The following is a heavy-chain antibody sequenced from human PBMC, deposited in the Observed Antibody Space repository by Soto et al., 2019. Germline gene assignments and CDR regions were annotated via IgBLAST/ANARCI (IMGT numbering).Heavy chain of an antibody. V-gene: IGHV3-23*01. Sequence: EVQLLESGGGLVQPGGSLRLSCAASGFTFSSYAMNWVRQAPGKGLEWVSVISGSGGSTYYADAVKGRFTSSRDNSKNTLYLQMNSLRAEDTVVYYCAKRTVGWYFDLWGRGTLVTVSS. CDR2: ISGSGGST. CDR3: AKRTVGWYFDL. D-gene: IGHD4-17*01. J-gene: IGHJ2*01. CDR1: GFTFSSYA.